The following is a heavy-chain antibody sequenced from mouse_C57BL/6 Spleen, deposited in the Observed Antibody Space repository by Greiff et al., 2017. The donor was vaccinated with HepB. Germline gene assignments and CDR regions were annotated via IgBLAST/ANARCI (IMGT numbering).Heavy chain of an antibody. CDR2: IDPNSGGT. Sequence: QVQLQQSGAELVKPGASVKLSCKASGYTFTSYWMHWVKQRPGRGLEWIGRIDPNSGGTKYNEKFKSKATLTVDKTSSTADMQLSSLTSEDSAVYYCARSGDGYYDYALDYWGQGTSVTVSS. CDR3: ARSGDGYYDYALDY. CDR1: GYTFTSYW. D-gene: IGHD2-3*01. V-gene: IGHV1-72*01. J-gene: IGHJ4*01.